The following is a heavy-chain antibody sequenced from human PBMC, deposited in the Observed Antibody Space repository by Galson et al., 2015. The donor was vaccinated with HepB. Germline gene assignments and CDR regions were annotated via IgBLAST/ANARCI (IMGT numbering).Heavy chain of an antibody. CDR1: GFPFNNAW. CDR3: TTDVYKSTNWSWLAP. Sequence: SLRLSCAASGFPFNNAWMTWVRQAPGMGLEWVGRIKSKTDGETTDYAAPVKGRFTISRDDSKNRLYLQMNSLKTEDTAVYYCTTDVYKSTNWSWLAPWGREPWSPSPQ. D-gene: IGHD5/OR15-5a*01. V-gene: IGHV3-15*01. CDR2: IKSKTDGETT. J-gene: IGHJ5*02.